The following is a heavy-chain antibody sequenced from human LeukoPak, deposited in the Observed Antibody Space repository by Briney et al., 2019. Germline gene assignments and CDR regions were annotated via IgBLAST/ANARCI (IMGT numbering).Heavy chain of an antibody. CDR3: ARGLSRGFDN. Sequence: SQTLSLTCTVSGGSISSGSNYWSWIRQPAGKEPEWIGRLYSSGTTNYNLSLKSRVTISVDTSKNQFSLKLSSVTAADTAVYFCARGLSRGFDNWGQGTLVTVSS. V-gene: IGHV4-61*02. J-gene: IGHJ4*02. CDR1: GGSISSGSNY. CDR2: LYSSGTT.